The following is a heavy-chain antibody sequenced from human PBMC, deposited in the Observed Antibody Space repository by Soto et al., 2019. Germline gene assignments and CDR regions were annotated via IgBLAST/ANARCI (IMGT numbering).Heavy chain of an antibody. CDR2: INHSGSA. V-gene: IGHV4-34*01. J-gene: IGHJ4*02. D-gene: IGHD6-19*01. CDR3: ARGLITGSHYSGGWYYFDS. CDR1: GESFSGYS. Sequence: LETLCLTCAVYGESFSGYSWTWIRQTPGKGLQWIGQINHSGSAYYNPSLKSRVTISVHTSNSQFSLELSSVTAADTAVYYCARGLITGSHYSGGWYYFDSWGQGTQVTVSS.